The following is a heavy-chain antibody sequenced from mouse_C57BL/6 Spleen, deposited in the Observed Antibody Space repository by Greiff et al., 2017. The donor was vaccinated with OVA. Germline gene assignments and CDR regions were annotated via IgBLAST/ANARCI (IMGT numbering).Heavy chain of an antibody. CDR1: GYAFSSSW. CDR2: IYPGDGDT. D-gene: IGHD2-4*01. Sequence: QVQLQQSGPELVKPGASVKISCKASGYAFSSSWMNWVKQRPGKGLEWIGRIYPGDGDTNYNGKFKGKATLTADKSSSTAYMQLSSLTSEDSAVYFCANYDYGGGFAYWGQGTLVTVSA. V-gene: IGHV1-82*01. J-gene: IGHJ3*01. CDR3: ANYDYGGGFAY.